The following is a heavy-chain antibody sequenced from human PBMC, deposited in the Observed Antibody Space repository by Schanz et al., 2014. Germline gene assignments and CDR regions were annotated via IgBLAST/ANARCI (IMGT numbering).Heavy chain of an antibody. CDR2: ISGNGGEK. J-gene: IGHJ1*01. Sequence: QVQLVESGGGLVKPGGSLRLSCAASGFIFNDYYMNWIRQAPGKGLRCVAVISGNGGEKYYADSVKGRFTISRDNAKNTLYLQMNSLRAEDTAVYYCARSTSMYFLQWGQGTLVTVSS. D-gene: IGHD2-2*01. CDR3: ARSTSMYFLQ. CDR1: GFIFNDYY. V-gene: IGHV3-11*04.